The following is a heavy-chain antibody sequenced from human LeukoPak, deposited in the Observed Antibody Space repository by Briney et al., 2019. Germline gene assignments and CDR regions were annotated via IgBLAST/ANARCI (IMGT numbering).Heavy chain of an antibody. Sequence: GGSLRLSCAASGFTFSSYAMSWVRQAPGKGLEWVSAISGSGGSTYYADSVKGRFTISRDNSKNTLYLQMNSLRAEDTAVYYCAKTPDPCGDYYYYYGMDVWGQGTTVTVSS. CDR3: AKTPDPCGDYYYYYGMDV. V-gene: IGHV3-23*01. D-gene: IGHD4-17*01. CDR2: ISGSGGST. CDR1: GFTFSSYA. J-gene: IGHJ6*02.